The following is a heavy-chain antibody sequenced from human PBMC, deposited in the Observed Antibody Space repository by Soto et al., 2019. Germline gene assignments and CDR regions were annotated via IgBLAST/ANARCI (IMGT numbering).Heavy chain of an antibody. V-gene: IGHV5-10-1*01. J-gene: IGHJ6*02. CDR3: ARHKPNYYYYGMDV. Sequence: GESLKISCKGSGYSFTSYRISWVRQMPGKGLEWMGRIDPSDSYTNYSPSFQGHVTISADKSISTAYLQWSSLKASDTAMYYCARHKPNYYYYGMDVWGQGTTVTVSS. CDR2: IDPSDSYT. CDR1: GYSFTSYR.